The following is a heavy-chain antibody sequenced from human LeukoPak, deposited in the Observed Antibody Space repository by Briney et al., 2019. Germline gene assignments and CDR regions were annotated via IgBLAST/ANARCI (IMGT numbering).Heavy chain of an antibody. J-gene: IGHJ5*02. V-gene: IGHV3-30*02. CDR2: IRYDGSNK. CDR3: AKSCSGGSCFPDT. Sequence: GGSLRLTCAASGFTFSTYGMHWVRQTPGKGLEWVAFIRYDGSNKVYVDSVKGRFTISRDNSKNTLYLQMDSLRAEDTAVYYCAKSCSGGSCFPDTWGQRTLVTVSS. CDR1: GFTFSTYG. D-gene: IGHD2-15*01.